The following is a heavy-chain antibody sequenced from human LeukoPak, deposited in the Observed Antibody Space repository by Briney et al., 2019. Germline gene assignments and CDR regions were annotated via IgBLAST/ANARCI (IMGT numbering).Heavy chain of an antibody. CDR3: ARHRSGSYYFDY. V-gene: IGHV4-59*01. D-gene: IGHD1-26*01. CDR2: IYYSGST. CDR1: GGSISSYY. Sequence: SETLSLTCTVSGGSISSYYWSWIRQPPGKGLEWIGYIYYSGSTNYNPSLKSRVTISVDTPKNQFSLKLSSVTAADTAVYYCARHRSGSYYFDYWGQGTLVTVSS. J-gene: IGHJ4*02.